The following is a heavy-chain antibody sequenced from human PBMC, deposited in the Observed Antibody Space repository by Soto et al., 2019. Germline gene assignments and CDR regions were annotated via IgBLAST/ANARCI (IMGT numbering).Heavy chain of an antibody. Sequence: PGGSLRLSCAASGFTFDDYAMHWVRQAPGKGLEWVSGISWNSGSIGYADSVKGRFTISRDNAKNSLYLQMNSLRAEDTALYYCAKELDTTSGTQGGAFDIWGQGTMVTV. CDR2: ISWNSGSI. CDR1: GFTFDDYA. D-gene: IGHD5-12*01. V-gene: IGHV3-9*01. J-gene: IGHJ3*02. CDR3: AKELDTTSGTQGGAFDI.